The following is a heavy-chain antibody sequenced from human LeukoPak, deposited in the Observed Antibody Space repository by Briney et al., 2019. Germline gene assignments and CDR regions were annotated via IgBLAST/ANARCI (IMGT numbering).Heavy chain of an antibody. V-gene: IGHV3-20*04. CDR2: INWNGGSI. CDR1: GFTFDDYG. CDR3: AAAGVVTAIGNDY. D-gene: IGHD2-21*02. Sequence: GGSLRLSCAASGFTFDDYGMSWVRQAPGKGLEWVSGINWNGGSIGYADSVKGRFTISRDNAKNSLYLQMNSLRAEGTALYYCAAAGVVTAIGNDYWGQGTLVTVSS. J-gene: IGHJ4*02.